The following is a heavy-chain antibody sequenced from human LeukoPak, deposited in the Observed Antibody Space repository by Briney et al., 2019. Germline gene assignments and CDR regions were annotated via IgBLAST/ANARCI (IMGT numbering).Heavy chain of an antibody. Sequence: PSETLSLTCAVYGGSFSGYYWSWIRQPPGKGLEWIGEINHSGSTNYNPSLKSRVTISVDTSKNQFSLKLSSVTAADTAVYYCARGQGYCSSTSCPAFDYWGQGTLVTVSS. CDR3: ARGQGYCSSTSCPAFDY. V-gene: IGHV4-34*01. CDR2: INHSGST. D-gene: IGHD2-2*01. CDR1: GGSFSGYY. J-gene: IGHJ4*02.